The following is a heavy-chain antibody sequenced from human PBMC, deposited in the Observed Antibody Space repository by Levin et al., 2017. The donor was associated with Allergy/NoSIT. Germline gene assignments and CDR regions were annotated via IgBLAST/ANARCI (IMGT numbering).Heavy chain of an antibody. V-gene: IGHV3-48*02. CDR2: ISSSSSSI. Sequence: PAGGSLRLSCVASGVAFSSYSMNWVRQAPGKWLEWISYISSSSSSIDYADSVKGRFTISRDNAKNSLFLQMNSLRDEETAVYFCAGMKRNIRQAFGSWGQGTMVTVSS. D-gene: IGHD2/OR15-2a*01. CDR3: AGMKRNIRQAFGS. J-gene: IGHJ3*02. CDR1: GVAFSSYS.